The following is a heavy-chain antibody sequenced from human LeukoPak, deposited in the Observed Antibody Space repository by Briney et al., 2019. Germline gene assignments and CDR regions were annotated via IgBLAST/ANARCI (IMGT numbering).Heavy chain of an antibody. CDR1: GGTFSRYP. CDR3: ATYHGSGSYDLHH. Sequence: GSSVKVSCKTSGGTFSRYPISWVGQAPGQGVEGMGGIIPIFGTTNYSQKFQGRVTITAHESTSTVYMQLIRLTSEDTAVYYCATYHGSGSYDLHHWRQGPLVTVSS. V-gene: IGHV1-69*01. CDR2: IIPIFGTT. D-gene: IGHD3-10*01. J-gene: IGHJ5*02.